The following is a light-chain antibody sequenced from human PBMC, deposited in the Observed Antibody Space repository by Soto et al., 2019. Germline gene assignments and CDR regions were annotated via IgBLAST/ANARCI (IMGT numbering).Light chain of an antibody. CDR3: SSYITSRAYV. CDR2: EVS. CDR1: SSDVGAYNY. J-gene: IGLJ1*01. Sequence: QSVLTQPASVSGSPGQSITISCTGTSSDVGAYNYVSWYQQQSGKAPKLMIHEVSNRPSGVSNRFSGSKSGNTASLTISGLQAEDEADYYCSSYITSRAYVFGIGTKLTVL. V-gene: IGLV2-14*01.